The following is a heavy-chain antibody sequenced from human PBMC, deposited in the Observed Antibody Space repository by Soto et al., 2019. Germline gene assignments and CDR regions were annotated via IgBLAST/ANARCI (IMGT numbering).Heavy chain of an antibody. CDR3: ARGHTSDKLDS. CDR2: IYDSGNT. CDR1: GDSTHNNNYY. D-gene: IGHD3-10*01. V-gene: IGHV4-30-4*01. J-gene: IGHJ4*02. Sequence: SLSHTYTGSGDSTHNNNYYGCWIRQPPGKGLEWIGHIYDSGNTYNNPSLGSRITILVDTSKNQFSLKVISVTAADTAIYYCARGHTSDKLDSWGQGTLVTVS.